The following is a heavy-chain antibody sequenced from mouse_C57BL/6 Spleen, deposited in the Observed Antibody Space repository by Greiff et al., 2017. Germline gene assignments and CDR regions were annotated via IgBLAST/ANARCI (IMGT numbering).Heavy chain of an antibody. V-gene: IGHV2-2*01. J-gene: IGHJ4*01. CDR2: IWSGGST. CDR1: GFSLTSYG. CDR3: ARNAPTLLSPLMDY. D-gene: IGHD1-1*02. Sequence: QVQLKQSGPGLVQPSQSLSITCTVSGFSLTSYGVHWVRQSPGKGLEWLGVIWSGGSTDYNAAFISRLSISKDNSKSQVFFKMNSLQADDTAIYYCARNAPTLLSPLMDYWGQGTSVTVSS.